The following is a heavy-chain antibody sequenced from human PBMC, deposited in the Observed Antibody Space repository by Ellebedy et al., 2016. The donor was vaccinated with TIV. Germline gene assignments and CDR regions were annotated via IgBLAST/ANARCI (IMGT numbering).Heavy chain of an antibody. J-gene: IGHJ4*02. CDR2: ISDSGAST. CDR1: GLTFSSYA. V-gene: IGHV3-23*01. D-gene: IGHD2-2*02. Sequence: GESLKISCAASGLTFSSYAMSWVRQAPGKGLEWVSDISDSGASTYYVDSVKGRFTISRDNSKNTLYLQMNSLRAEDAAVYYCAKGAIHYTTFFDYWGQGTLVTVSS. CDR3: AKGAIHYTTFFDY.